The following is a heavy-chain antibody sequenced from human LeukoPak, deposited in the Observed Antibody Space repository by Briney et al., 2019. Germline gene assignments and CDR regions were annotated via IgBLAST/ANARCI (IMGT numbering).Heavy chain of an antibody. V-gene: IGHV1-2*02. CDR2: INPNSGRT. CDR1: GYTFTTYY. J-gene: IGHJ4*02. Sequence: ASMKVSCKASGYTFTTYYITWVRQAPGQGLEWMGWINPNSGRTNFAQKFQGRVTMTRDTSISTAYMELNRLRSDDTAVYYCARGLTTETGDYWGQGALVTVSS. CDR3: ARGLTTETGDY. D-gene: IGHD4-11*01.